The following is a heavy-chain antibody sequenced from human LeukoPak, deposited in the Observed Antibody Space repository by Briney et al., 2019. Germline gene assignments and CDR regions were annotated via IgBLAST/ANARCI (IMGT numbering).Heavy chain of an antibody. D-gene: IGHD3-22*01. CDR3: ARDWTYYYDSSGTYYYYYYMDV. Sequence: PSETLSLTCTVSGGSISSGSYYWGWIRQPPGKGLEWIGSIYYSGSTYYNPSLKSRVIVSSDTSKNQFSLKLSSVTAADTAVYYCARDWTYYYDSSGTYYYYYYMDVWGKGTTVTVSS. J-gene: IGHJ6*03. CDR2: IYYSGST. V-gene: IGHV4-39*07. CDR1: GGSISSGSYY.